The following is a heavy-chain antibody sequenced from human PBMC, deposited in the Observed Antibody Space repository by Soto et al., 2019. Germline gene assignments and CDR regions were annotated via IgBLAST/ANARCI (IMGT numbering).Heavy chain of an antibody. J-gene: IGHJ5*02. Sequence: QVQLVQSGAEVKKPGASVKVSCKASGYTFTSYSISWVRQAPGQGLEWMGWISAYNGNTNYAQKLQGRVTMTTDTSTSTAYMELRSLRSDDTAVYYCARGVTGNDYSNYMPGWFDPWGQGTLVTVSS. V-gene: IGHV1-18*04. CDR1: GYTFTSYS. D-gene: IGHD4-4*01. CDR2: ISAYNGNT. CDR3: ARGVTGNDYSNYMPGWFDP.